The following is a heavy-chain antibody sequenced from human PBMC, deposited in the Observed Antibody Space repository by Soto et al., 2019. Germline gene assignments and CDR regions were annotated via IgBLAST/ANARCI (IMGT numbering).Heavy chain of an antibody. CDR1: GFTFSSYA. Sequence: GGSLRLSCAASGFTFSSYAMSWVRQAPGKGLEWVANIKQDGSEKYYVDSVKGRFTISRDNAKNSLYLQMNSLRAEDTAVYYCARGAYYYDSSGYYHYFDYWGQGTLVTVSS. J-gene: IGHJ4*02. CDR2: IKQDGSEK. V-gene: IGHV3-7*01. CDR3: ARGAYYYDSSGYYHYFDY. D-gene: IGHD3-22*01.